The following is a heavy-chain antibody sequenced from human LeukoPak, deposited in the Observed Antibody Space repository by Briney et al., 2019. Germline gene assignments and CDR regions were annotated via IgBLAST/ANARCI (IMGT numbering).Heavy chain of an antibody. CDR1: GYTFSHYA. CDR3: ARKNSFDAFDI. V-gene: IGHV7-4-1*02. Sequence: ASVKVSCKASGYTFSHYAMNWVRQVPGQGLEWMGWIHTNTGNPTYAQGFTGRFVSSLDTSVSTTYLQISDIKAEDNAVYYCARKNSFDAFDIWGQGTMVTVSS. J-gene: IGHJ3*02. CDR2: IHTNTGNP. D-gene: IGHD2/OR15-2a*01.